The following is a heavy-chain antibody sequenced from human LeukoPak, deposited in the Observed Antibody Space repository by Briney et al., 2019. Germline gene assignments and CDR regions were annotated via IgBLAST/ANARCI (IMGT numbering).Heavy chain of an antibody. D-gene: IGHD3-16*01. J-gene: IGHJ5*02. Sequence: PGGSLRLSCAASGFTFDDYGMSWVRQAPGKGLEWVSGINWNGGSRGYADSVKGRFTISIDNAKNSLYLQMNSLRVEDTDSSYCARGSLNVLSWGQGTLVTVSS. CDR3: ARGSLNVLS. CDR2: INWNGGSR. CDR1: GFTFDDYG. V-gene: IGHV3-20*04.